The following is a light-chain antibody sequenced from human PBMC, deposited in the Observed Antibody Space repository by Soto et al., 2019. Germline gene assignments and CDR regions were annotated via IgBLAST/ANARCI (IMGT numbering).Light chain of an antibody. CDR1: SSDVGSYNL. Sequence: QSALTQPASVSGSPGQSITISCTGSSSDVGSYNLVSWHQQYPGKAPKLMIYEGSKRPSGVSNRFSGSKSGNRASLTISGLQAEDEADYYCCSYAGRSTLVFGGGTKRDRP. CDR3: CSYAGRSTLV. CDR2: EGS. J-gene: IGLJ3*02. V-gene: IGLV2-23*01.